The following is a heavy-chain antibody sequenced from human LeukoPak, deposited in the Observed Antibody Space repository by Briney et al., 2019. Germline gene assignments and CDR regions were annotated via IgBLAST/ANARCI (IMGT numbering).Heavy chain of an antibody. J-gene: IGHJ4*02. CDR3: ARGDSSGFYFDFDY. CDR1: GFKFTNYW. V-gene: IGHV5-10-1*01. Sequence: GESLKISCKGSGFKFTNYWISWVRQMPGKGLEWMGRIDPSDSHTNYSPYFQGHVTISTDKSISTAYLQWSSLKASDSAIYYCARGDSSGFYFDFDYWGQGTLLTVSS. CDR2: IDPSDSHT. D-gene: IGHD3-22*01.